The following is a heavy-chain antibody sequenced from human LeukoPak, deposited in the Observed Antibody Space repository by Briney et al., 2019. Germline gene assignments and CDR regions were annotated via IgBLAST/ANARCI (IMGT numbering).Heavy chain of an antibody. J-gene: IGHJ4*02. CDR1: GASFSSSPYF. Sequence: SETLSLTCTVSGASFSSSPYFWGWIRQPPGKGLEWIGSVSYSGSTHYNPSLKSRVTISLDTSKNQFSLKLASVTAADTAVYYCARAGSSIAARPPDYWGQGTLVIVSS. D-gene: IGHD6-6*01. CDR2: VSYSGST. CDR3: ARAGSSIAARPPDY. V-gene: IGHV4-39*07.